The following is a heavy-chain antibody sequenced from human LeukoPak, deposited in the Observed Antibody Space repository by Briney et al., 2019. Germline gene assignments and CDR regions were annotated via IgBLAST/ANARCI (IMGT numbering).Heavy chain of an antibody. CDR2: IIPIFGTA. CDR3: AIAYDSLPPRGEWGSYNWFDP. D-gene: IGHD3-9*01. V-gene: IGHV1-69*13. J-gene: IGHJ5*02. Sequence: ASLKSSCKASGGTFTSYAISCVRHAPGHGLEWMGGIIPIFGTANYAQKFQGRVTITADETTSTAYMELSSLRSEHTAVYYCAIAYDSLPPRGEWGSYNWFDPWGQGTLVTVSS. CDR1: GGTFTSYA.